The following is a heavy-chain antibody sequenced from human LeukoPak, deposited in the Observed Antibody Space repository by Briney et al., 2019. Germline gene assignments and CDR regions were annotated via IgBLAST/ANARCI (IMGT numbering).Heavy chain of an antibody. CDR1: GYTFTGHY. CDR2: INPYSGGT. CDR3: AREGYGDYALAAFDI. J-gene: IGHJ3*02. V-gene: IGHV1-2*02. D-gene: IGHD4-17*01. Sequence: ASVKVSCKASGYTFTGHYLHWVRQAPGQGLEWMGWINPYSGGTTYAQKLQGRVTMTTDTSISTAYMELSRLRDDDTAVYYCAREGYGDYALAAFDIWDQGTLVTVSS.